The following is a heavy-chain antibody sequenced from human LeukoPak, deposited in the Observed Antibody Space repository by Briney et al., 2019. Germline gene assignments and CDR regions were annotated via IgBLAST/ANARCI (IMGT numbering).Heavy chain of an antibody. J-gene: IGHJ6*02. D-gene: IGHD6-19*01. CDR2: IKQDGSEK. CDR1: GFTFSTYW. Sequence: GGSLRLSCAASGFTFSTYWMSWLRQAPGKGLEWVANIKQDGSEKSYVDSVRGRFTISRDNSKNTLYLQMNSLRAEDTAVYYCARDLYSSGWFQTEYYYGMDVWGQGTTVTVSS. V-gene: IGHV3-7*01. CDR3: ARDLYSSGWFQTEYYYGMDV.